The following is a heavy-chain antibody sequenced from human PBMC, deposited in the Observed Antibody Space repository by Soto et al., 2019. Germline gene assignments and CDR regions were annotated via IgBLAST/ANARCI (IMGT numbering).Heavy chain of an antibody. V-gene: IGHV1-18*01. CDR3: AIYFYCSGGSCYRPYYFDY. J-gene: IGHJ4*02. D-gene: IGHD2-15*01. CDR1: GYTFTSYG. Sequence: ASVKVSCKASGYTFTSYGISWVRQAPGQGLERMGWISAYNGNTNYAQKLQGRVTMTTDTSTSTAYMELRSLRSDDTAVYYCAIYFYCSGGSCYRPYYFDYWGQGTLVTVSS. CDR2: ISAYNGNT.